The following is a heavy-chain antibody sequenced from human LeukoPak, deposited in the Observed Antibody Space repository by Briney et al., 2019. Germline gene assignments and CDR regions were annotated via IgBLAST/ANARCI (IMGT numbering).Heavy chain of an antibody. CDR3: AKDETGDGYNVI. V-gene: IGHV3-23*01. J-gene: IGHJ4*02. CDR1: GFTFSNYA. D-gene: IGHD5-24*01. CDR2: TDRTGDTT. Sequence: GGSLRLSCEVSGFTFSNYAMSWLRQLPGKGLEWLSTTDRTGDTTYYAASVKGRFIVSRDNARDTLCLQMYNLRPDDTAVYFCAKDETGDGYNVIWGPGTRVTVSS.